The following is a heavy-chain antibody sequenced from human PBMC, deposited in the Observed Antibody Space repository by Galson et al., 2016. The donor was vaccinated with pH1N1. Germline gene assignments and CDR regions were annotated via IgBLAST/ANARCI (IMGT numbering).Heavy chain of an antibody. CDR2: ITASGDAT. Sequence: SLRLSCAASGFTFRSHVMSWVRQAPGRGPEWVSVITASGDATFYGHSVKGRFTISRDNSRSTVSLQMNSLRADDTAVCYCVTRRPTTTPGVIDYWGHGTLVTVS. V-gene: IGHV3-23*01. D-gene: IGHD1-1*01. J-gene: IGHJ4*01. CDR3: VTRRPTTTPGVIDY. CDR1: GFTFRSHV.